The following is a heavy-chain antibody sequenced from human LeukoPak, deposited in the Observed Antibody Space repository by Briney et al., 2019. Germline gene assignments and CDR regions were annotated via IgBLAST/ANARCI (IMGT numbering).Heavy chain of an antibody. J-gene: IGHJ4*02. V-gene: IGHV4-59*08. CDR1: GGSISSYY. Sequence: SETLSLTCIVSGGSISSYYWSWIRQPPGKGLEWIGYIYYSGSTNYNPSLKSRVTISVDTSKNQFSLKLSSVTAADTAVYYCARHELAYYGSGSYYDYWGQGTLVTVSS. CDR2: IYYSGST. CDR3: ARHELAYYGSGSYYDY. D-gene: IGHD3-10*01.